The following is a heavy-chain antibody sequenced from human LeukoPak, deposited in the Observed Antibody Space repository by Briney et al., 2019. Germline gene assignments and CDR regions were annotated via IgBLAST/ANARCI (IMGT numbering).Heavy chain of an antibody. J-gene: IGHJ4*02. CDR2: IVVGSGNT. CDR3: ARSRSRDCSSNSCYSYGLDY. CDR1: GFTFTSSA. D-gene: IGHD2-2*01. V-gene: IGHV1-58*02. Sequence: SVKVSCKASGFTFTSSAMQWVRQARGQRLGWIGWIVVGSGNTNYAQKFQERVTITRDMSTSTAYMELSRLRSDDTAVYYCARSRSRDCSSNSCYSYGLDYWGQGTLVTVSS.